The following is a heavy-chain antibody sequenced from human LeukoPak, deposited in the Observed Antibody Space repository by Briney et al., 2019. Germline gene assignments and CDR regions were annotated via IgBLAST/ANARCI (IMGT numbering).Heavy chain of an antibody. CDR2: IYPDGTNK. CDR3: SRDPRVLDY. J-gene: IGHJ4*02. CDR1: GFTFSSYG. V-gene: IGHV3-30*12. D-gene: IGHD3-10*01. Sequence: PGGSLRLSCAASGFTFSSYGMHWVRQAPGKGLEWVACIYPDGTNKDYADSVKGRFTISRDNAKKSLYLQINSLRAEDTAVYYCSRDPRVLDYWGQGTLVTVSS.